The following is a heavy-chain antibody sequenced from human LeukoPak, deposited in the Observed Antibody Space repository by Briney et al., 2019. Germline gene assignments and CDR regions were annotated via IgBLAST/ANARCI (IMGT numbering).Heavy chain of an antibody. CDR1: GGSISSYY. V-gene: IGHV4-59*01. Sequence: PSETLSLTCTVSGGSISSYYWSWIRQPPGKGLEWLGYIYYSGSTNYNPSLKSRVTISVDTSKNQFSLKLSSVTAADTVVYYCARDIGYYDSSGYFWYFDLWGRGTLVTVSS. J-gene: IGHJ2*01. D-gene: IGHD3-22*01. CDR3: ARDIGYYDSSGYFWYFDL. CDR2: IYYSGST.